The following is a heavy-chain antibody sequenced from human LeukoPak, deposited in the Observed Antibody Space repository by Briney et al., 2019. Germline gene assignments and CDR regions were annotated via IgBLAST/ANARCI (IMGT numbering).Heavy chain of an antibody. CDR1: GFTFDDYT. D-gene: IGHD1-26*01. CDR2: ISWDGGST. V-gene: IGHV3-43*01. J-gene: IGHJ4*02. Sequence: PGGSLRLSCAASGFTFDDYTMHWVRQTPGKGLEWVSLISWDGGSTYYADSVKGRFTISRGNSKNSLYLQMNSLRTEDTALYYCAKGHIVGAITEFDYWGQGTLVTVSS. CDR3: AKGHIVGAITEFDY.